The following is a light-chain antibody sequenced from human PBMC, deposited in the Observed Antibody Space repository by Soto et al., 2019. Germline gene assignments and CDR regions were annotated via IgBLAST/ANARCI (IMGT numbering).Light chain of an antibody. J-gene: IGKJ5*01. V-gene: IGKV1-39*01. Sequence: EIPLTQSPSSLAASVGDRLTLTCRASRNVSIYLNWYQHKPGKGPTLLIHATSNLQIVVPSRFSGSGSGTEFTLTISLLEPEDFGTYYCQQSYKMPSFGQGTRLVIK. CDR1: RNVSIY. CDR3: QQSYKMPS. CDR2: ATS.